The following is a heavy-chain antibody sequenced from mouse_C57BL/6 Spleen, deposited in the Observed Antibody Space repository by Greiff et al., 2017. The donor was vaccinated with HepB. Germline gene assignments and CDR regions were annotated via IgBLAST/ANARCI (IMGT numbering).Heavy chain of an antibody. CDR2: IYPGSGST. Sequence: QVQLQQSGAELVKPGASVKMSCKASGYTFTSYWITWVKQRPGQGLEWIGDIYPGSGSTNYNEKFKSKATLTVDTSSSTAYMQLSSLTSEDSAVYYCARGEDYGNYDAMDYWGQGTSVTVSS. V-gene: IGHV1-55*01. CDR3: ARGEDYGNYDAMDY. CDR1: GYTFTSYW. D-gene: IGHD2-1*01. J-gene: IGHJ4*01.